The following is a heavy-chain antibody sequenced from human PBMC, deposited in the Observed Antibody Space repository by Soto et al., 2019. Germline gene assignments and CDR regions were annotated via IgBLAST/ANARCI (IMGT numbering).Heavy chain of an antibody. D-gene: IGHD1-26*01. Sequence: GESLKISCKGSGYSFTSYWIGWVRQMPGKGLEWMGIIYPGDSDTRYSPSFQGQVTISADKSISTAYLQWSSLKASDTAMYYCARHRRWDYYGMDVWGQGTTVTVSS. CDR3: ARHRRWDYYGMDV. CDR1: GYSFTSYW. V-gene: IGHV5-51*01. J-gene: IGHJ6*02. CDR2: IYPGDSDT.